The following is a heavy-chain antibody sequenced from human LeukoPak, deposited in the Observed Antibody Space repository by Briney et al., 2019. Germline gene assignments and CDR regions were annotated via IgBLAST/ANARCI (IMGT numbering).Heavy chain of an antibody. Sequence: QPGGFLRLSCAASGFTFDDYAMHWVRQVPGKGLEWVSGISWSSGSTGYVDSVKGRFTISRDNAKNALYLQMSSLRPEDTALYYCAKDRDYGGDADPAVFDLWGQGTMVTVSS. CDR3: AKDRDYGGDADPAVFDL. J-gene: IGHJ3*01. V-gene: IGHV3-9*01. CDR1: GFTFDDYA. D-gene: IGHD4-23*01. CDR2: ISWSSGST.